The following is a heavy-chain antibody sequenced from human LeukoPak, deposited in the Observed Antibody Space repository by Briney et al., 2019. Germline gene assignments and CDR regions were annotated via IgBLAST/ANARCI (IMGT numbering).Heavy chain of an antibody. V-gene: IGHV3-74*01. CDR3: AQSGYYGNWFDR. D-gene: IGHD3-3*01. J-gene: IGHJ5*02. CDR1: GFTFSSLW. Sequence: PGGSLRLSCAASGFTFSSLWMHWVRQAPGKGLVWVSRINSDGSSTTYADSVKGRFTISRDNAKNTLYLQMNSLRAEDTAVYYCAQSGYYGNWFDRWGQGTLVTVSS. CDR2: INSDGSST.